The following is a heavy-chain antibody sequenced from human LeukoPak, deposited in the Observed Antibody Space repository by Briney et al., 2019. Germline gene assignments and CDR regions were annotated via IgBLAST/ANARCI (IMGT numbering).Heavy chain of an antibody. D-gene: IGHD2-2*01. Sequence: PGGSLRLSCAASGFTFSSYSMNWVRQAPGKGLEWVSSISSSSYIYYADSVKGRFTISRDNAKNSLYLQMNSQRAEDTAVYYCARPNSPDIVVVPAADNWFNPWGQGTLVTVSS. CDR1: GFTFSSYS. CDR2: ISSSSYI. V-gene: IGHV3-21*01. J-gene: IGHJ5*02. CDR3: ARPNSPDIVVVPAADNWFNP.